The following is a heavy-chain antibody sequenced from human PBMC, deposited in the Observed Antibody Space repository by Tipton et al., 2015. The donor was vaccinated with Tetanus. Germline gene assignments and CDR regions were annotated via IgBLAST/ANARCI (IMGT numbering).Heavy chain of an antibody. V-gene: IGHV4-31*03. CDR2: IYFSGET. CDR1: GDSISRGGYF. D-gene: IGHD6-6*01. Sequence: TLSLTCTVSGDSISRGGYFWDWIRQRPGEGPEWVGYIYFSGETSFNPSLKSRVSMSVDTSKNQFSLKLTSVTAADTAVYYCSRDQGGGRVVRLNWLDPWGQGTLVTVSS. CDR3: SRDQGGGRVVRLNWLDP. J-gene: IGHJ5*02.